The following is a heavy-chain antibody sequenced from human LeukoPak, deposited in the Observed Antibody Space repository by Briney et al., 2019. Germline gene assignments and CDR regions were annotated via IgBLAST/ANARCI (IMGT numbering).Heavy chain of an antibody. D-gene: IGHD3-10*01. CDR3: TRADGDYYYGMDV. CDR1: GGSFSGYY. V-gene: IGHV4-31*11. J-gene: IGHJ6*02. Sequence: TLSLTCAVYGGSFSGYYWSWIRQHPGKGLEWIGYIYYSGSTYYNPSLKSRVTISVDTSKNQFSLKLSSVTAADTAVYYCTRADGDYYYGMDVWGQGTTVTVSS. CDR2: IYYSGST.